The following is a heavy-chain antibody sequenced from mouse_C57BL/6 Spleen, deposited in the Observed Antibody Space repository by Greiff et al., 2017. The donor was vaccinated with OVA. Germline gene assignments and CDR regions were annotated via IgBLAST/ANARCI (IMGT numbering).Heavy chain of an antibody. CDR3: ARVGGHWYFDV. CDR2: ISYSGST. Sequence: EVQLQESGPGMVKPSQSLSLTCTVTGYSITSGYDWHWIRHFPGNKLEWMGYISYSGSTNYNPSLKSRISITHDTSKNHFFLKLNSVTTEDAATYYCARVGGHWYFDVWGTGTTVTVSS. V-gene: IGHV3-1*01. CDR1: GYSITSGYD. J-gene: IGHJ1*03.